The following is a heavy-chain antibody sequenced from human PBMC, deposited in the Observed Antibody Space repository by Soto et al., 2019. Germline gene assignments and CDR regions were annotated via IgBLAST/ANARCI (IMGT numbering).Heavy chain of an antibody. CDR1: GGSFSGYY. D-gene: IGHD6-6*01. J-gene: IGHJ3*02. CDR3: ARRGRIAARPEDFDI. V-gene: IGHV4-34*01. Sequence: SETLSLTCALYGGSFSGYYWSWIREPPGKGLEWIGEIHHSGSPNYNPSLQSRVTIAVDTSNNHSSLKLSSVTAADPALYYCARRGRIAARPEDFDIWGQGTMVTVSS. CDR2: IHHSGSP.